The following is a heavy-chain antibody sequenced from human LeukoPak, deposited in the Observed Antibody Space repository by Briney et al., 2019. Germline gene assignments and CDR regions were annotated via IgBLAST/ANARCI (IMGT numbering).Heavy chain of an antibody. J-gene: IGHJ4*02. Sequence: ASVKVSCKVFGYTLTELSMHWVRQAPGKGLEWMGGFDPEDGETIYAQKFQGRVTMTEDTSTDTAYMELSSLRSEDTAVYYCATVYYDSSGYTQYYFDYWGQGTLVTVSS. CDR2: FDPEDGET. D-gene: IGHD3-22*01. CDR3: ATVYYDSSGYTQYYFDY. V-gene: IGHV1-24*01. CDR1: GYTLTELS.